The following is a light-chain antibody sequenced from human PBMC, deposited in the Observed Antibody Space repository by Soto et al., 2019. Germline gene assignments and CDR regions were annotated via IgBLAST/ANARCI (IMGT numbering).Light chain of an antibody. J-gene: IGLJ1*01. V-gene: IGLV2-11*01. CDR2: DVS. CDR1: SSDVGGYNY. Sequence: QSVLTQPRSVSGSPGQSVTISCTGTSSDVGGYNYVSWYQQHPGKAPKLMIDDVSKRPSGVPDRFSGSKSGNTASLTISGLQAEDEADYYCCSYAGSYTHYVFGTGTKLTVL. CDR3: CSYAGSYTHYV.